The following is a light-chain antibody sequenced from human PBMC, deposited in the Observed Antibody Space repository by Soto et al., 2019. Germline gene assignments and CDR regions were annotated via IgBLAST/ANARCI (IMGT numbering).Light chain of an antibody. CDR2: DVS. CDR3: CSYAGSFLVV. J-gene: IGLJ2*01. Sequence: QSALTQPLSVSGSPGQSVTISCTGTSSDVGGYNYVSWYQQHPGKAPKLMIYDVSKRPSGVPDRFSGSKSGNTASLTISGLQAEDEADYYCCSYAGSFLVVFGGGTKLTVL. CDR1: SSDVGGYNY. V-gene: IGLV2-11*01.